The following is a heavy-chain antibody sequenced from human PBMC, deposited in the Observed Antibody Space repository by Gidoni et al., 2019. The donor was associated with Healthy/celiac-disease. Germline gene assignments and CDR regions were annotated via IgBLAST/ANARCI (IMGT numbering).Heavy chain of an antibody. Sequence: EVQLVESGGGLVQPGGSLRLSCAASGFTCSSYSMNWVRQAPGKGLECVSYISSSSSTIYYADSVKGRFTISRDNAKNSLYLQMNSLRAEDTAVYYCARVGLRGGLDYWGQGTLVTVSS. D-gene: IGHD3-3*01. V-gene: IGHV3-48*01. CDR2: ISSSSSTI. CDR1: GFTCSSYS. CDR3: ARVGLRGGLDY. J-gene: IGHJ4*02.